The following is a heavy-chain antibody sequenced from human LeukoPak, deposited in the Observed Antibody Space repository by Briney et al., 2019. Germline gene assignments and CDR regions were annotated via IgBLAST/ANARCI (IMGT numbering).Heavy chain of an antibody. J-gene: IGHJ3*01. D-gene: IGHD1-26*01. Sequence: SEPLSLTCAVSGGPISSGGYSWTWIRQPPGKGLEWIGYIFQSGSPSYNPSLRSRVTISVDASRNHFSLELISVTAADTAMYYCARDRAGLGLLDFWGQGTMVTVSS. CDR3: ARDRAGLGLLDF. CDR1: GGPISSGGYS. V-gene: IGHV4-30-2*01. CDR2: IFQSGSP.